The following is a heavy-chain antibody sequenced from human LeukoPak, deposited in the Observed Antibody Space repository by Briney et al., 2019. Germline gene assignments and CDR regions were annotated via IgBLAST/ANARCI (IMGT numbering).Heavy chain of an antibody. Sequence: SVKVSCKASGGTFSSYAFSWVRQAPGQGLEWMGGIIPLLGTANYAQKFQGRVTITADTSSSTVYMELRSLRSDDTAVYYCAKEGFGSGEGYWGQGTLVTVSS. J-gene: IGHJ4*02. CDR1: GGTFSSYA. CDR2: IIPLLGTA. CDR3: AKEGFGSGEGY. V-gene: IGHV1-69*06. D-gene: IGHD3-10*01.